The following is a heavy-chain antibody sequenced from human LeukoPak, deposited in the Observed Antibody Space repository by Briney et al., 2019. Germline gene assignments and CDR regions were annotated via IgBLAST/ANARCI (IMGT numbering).Heavy chain of an antibody. CDR3: ARDQEQQLADYYYYYMDV. V-gene: IGHV3-21*01. CDR2: IDSSGGYM. J-gene: IGHJ6*03. Sequence: GGSLRLSCEASGFTFNTYSMNWACQAPGKGLEWVSSIDSSGGYMFYADSVKGRFIISRDNAKNSLYLQMNSLRAEDTAVYYCARDQEQQLADYYYYYMDVWGKGTTVTISS. CDR1: GFTFNTYS. D-gene: IGHD6-13*01.